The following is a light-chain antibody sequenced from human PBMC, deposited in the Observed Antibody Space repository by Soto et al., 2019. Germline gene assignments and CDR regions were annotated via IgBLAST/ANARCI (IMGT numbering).Light chain of an antibody. Sequence: QSALTQPASVSGSPGQSITISCTGTSSDDGGYNYVSWYQQHPGKAPKLMIYDVSNRPSGVSNRFSGSKSGNTASLTISGLQAEDEADYYCSSYTSSSTLYVVGTGTKVTVL. J-gene: IGLJ1*01. V-gene: IGLV2-14*01. CDR1: SSDDGGYNY. CDR2: DVS. CDR3: SSYTSSSTLYV.